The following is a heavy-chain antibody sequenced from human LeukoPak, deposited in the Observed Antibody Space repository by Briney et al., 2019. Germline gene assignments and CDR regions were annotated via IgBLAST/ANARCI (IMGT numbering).Heavy chain of an antibody. J-gene: IGHJ5*02. CDR2: ISSSSSTI. CDR3: ARGGRKAVAGTPNWFDP. D-gene: IGHD6-19*01. Sequence: GGSLRLSCAASGFTFSSYSMNWVRQAPGKGLEWVSSISSSSSTIYYADSVKGRFTISRDNAKNSLHLQMNSLRAEDTAVYYCARGGRKAVAGTPNWFDPWGQGTLVTVSS. CDR1: GFTFSSYS. V-gene: IGHV3-48*01.